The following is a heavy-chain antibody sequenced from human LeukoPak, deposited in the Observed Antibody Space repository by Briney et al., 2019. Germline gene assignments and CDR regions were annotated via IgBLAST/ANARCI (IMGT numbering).Heavy chain of an antibody. D-gene: IGHD6-19*01. CDR3: ARGPKLYSSGWHAEYFQH. V-gene: IGHV4-34*01. CDR1: GGSSSGYY. CDR2: INQSGST. Sequence: PSETLSLTCAVYGGSSSGYYWSWIRQPPGKGLEWIGEINQSGSTNQNPSLKSRVTISIDTSKNQFSLKLSSVTAADTAVYYCARGPKLYSSGWHAEYFQHWGQGTLVTVSS. J-gene: IGHJ1*01.